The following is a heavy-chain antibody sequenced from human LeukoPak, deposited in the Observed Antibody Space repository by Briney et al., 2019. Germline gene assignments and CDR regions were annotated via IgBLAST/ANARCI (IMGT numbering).Heavy chain of an antibody. V-gene: IGHV3-74*01. CDR2: LNTDGSST. D-gene: IGHD6-13*01. CDR1: GFSFSSYW. CDR3: ARGRIAAAGPIDY. Sequence: GGSLRLSCAASGFSFSSYWMHWVRQAPGKGLVWVSRLNTDGSSTNYADSVKGRFTISRDNAKNSLYLQMNSLRVEDTAVYYCARGRIAAAGPIDYWGQGTLVTVSS. J-gene: IGHJ4*02.